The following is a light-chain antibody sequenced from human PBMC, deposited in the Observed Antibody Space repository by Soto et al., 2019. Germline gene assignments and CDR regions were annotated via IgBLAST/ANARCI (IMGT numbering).Light chain of an antibody. Sequence: DIQMTQSPSSLSASIGDRVTITCRASQGIGIYLAWFQQKPGNAPKSLIYDASNLQSGVPSKFSGSGSGTVFTLTITSLQPEDFATYYCQQYTSYPLTFGGETRVEI. CDR2: DAS. J-gene: IGKJ4*01. CDR3: QQYTSYPLT. CDR1: QGIGIY. V-gene: IGKV1-16*02.